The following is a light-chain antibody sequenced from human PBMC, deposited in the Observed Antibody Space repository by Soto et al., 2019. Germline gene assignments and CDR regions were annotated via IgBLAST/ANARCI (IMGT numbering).Light chain of an antibody. J-gene: IGKJ5*01. Sequence: PGETATLTCSASHSVSSTFLAWYQQKPGQAPTLLIYDADTRATGIPDRFSGSGFGTHFTLTISSLEPEDFAMYYCQQSASSVTFGQGTRLEIK. CDR2: DAD. V-gene: IGKV3-20*01. CDR1: HSVSSTF. CDR3: QQSASSVT.